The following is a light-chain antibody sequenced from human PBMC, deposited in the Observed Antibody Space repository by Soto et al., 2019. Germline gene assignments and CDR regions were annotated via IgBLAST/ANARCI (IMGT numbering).Light chain of an antibody. Sequence: DLQMTQSPSTLSASVGDRVTITCRASQSISSWLAWYQQKLGKAPTLLIYDASNLESGVPSRFSGSVSGTEFPPTISSLQPDDFATYYCQQYNSNSYTFGQGTKLEIK. CDR2: DAS. CDR1: QSISSW. V-gene: IGKV1-5*01. J-gene: IGKJ2*01. CDR3: QQYNSNSYT.